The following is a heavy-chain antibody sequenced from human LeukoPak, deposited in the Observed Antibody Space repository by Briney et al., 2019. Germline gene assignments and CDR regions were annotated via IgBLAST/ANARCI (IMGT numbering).Heavy chain of an antibody. J-gene: IGHJ4*02. D-gene: IGHD3-22*01. CDR1: GFTFNNYG. V-gene: IGHV3-30*02. CDR2: IRYDGNKK. Sequence: GGSLRLSCAASGFTFNNYGIHWVRQAPGKGLEWVAFIRYDGNKKYYTDSVKVRFTISRDNSKNTLYLQMNSLTAEDTAVYYCAKDMDYDDVSGYYWGFDYWGQGTLVTVSS. CDR3: AKDMDYDDVSGYYWGFDY.